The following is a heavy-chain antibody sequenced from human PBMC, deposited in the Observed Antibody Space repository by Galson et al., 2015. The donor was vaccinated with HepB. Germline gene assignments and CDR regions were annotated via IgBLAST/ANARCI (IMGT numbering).Heavy chain of an antibody. V-gene: IGHV4-34*01. D-gene: IGHD6-13*01. CDR2: INHSGST. CDR3: ARGHWLAAAGTTYYYYYYGMDV. J-gene: IGHJ6*02. CDR1: GGSFSGYY. Sequence: TLSLTCAVYGGSFSGYYWSWIRQPPGKGLEGIGEINHSGSTNYNPSLKSRVTISVDTSKNQFSLKLSSVTAADTAVYYCARGHWLAAAGTTYYYYYYGMDVWGQGTTVTVSS.